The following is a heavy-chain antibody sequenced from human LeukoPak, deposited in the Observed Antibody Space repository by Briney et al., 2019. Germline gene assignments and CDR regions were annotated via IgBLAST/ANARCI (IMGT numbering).Heavy chain of an antibody. CDR1: GFTFSSYG. CDR2: ISYDGSNK. V-gene: IGHV3-30*18. Sequence: GGSLRLSCAASGFTFSSYGMHRVRQAPGKGLEWVAVISYDGSNKYYADSVKGRFTISRDNSKNTLYLQMNSLRAEDTAVYYCAKDSVQWLRGRGGNYFDYWGQRTLVTVSS. D-gene: IGHD6-19*01. CDR3: AKDSVQWLRGRGGNYFDY. J-gene: IGHJ4*02.